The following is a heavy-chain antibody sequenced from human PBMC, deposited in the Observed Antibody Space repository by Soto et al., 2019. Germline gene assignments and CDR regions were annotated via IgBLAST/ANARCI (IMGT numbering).Heavy chain of an antibody. J-gene: IGHJ6*02. CDR3: ARAVAGGVYYYYGMDV. D-gene: IGHD6-19*01. CDR2: IIPIFGTA. Sequence: QVQLVQSGARVKKPGSSVKVSCKASGGTFSSYAINWVRQAPRQGLEWMGGIIPIFGTADYAQKFQGRVTITADESTSTAYMELSSLRSEDTAVYYCARAVAGGVYYYYGMDVWGQGTTVTVSS. CDR1: GGTFSSYA. V-gene: IGHV1-69*12.